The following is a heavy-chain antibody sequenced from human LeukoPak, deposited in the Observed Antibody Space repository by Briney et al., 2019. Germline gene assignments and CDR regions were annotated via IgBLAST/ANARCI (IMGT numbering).Heavy chain of an antibody. J-gene: IGHJ6*02. Sequence: PGGSLRLSCAASGFTFSSYSMNWVRQAPGKGLEWVSSISSSSSYIYYADSVKGRFTISRDNAKNSLYLQMNSLRAEDTAAYYCARENRNDFWSGYYMTYYYGMDVWGQGTTVTVSS. V-gene: IGHV3-21*01. CDR2: ISSSSSYI. CDR1: GFTFSSYS. CDR3: ARENRNDFWSGYYMTYYYGMDV. D-gene: IGHD3-3*01.